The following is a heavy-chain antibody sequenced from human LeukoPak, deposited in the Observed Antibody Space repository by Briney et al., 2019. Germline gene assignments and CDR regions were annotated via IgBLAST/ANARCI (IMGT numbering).Heavy chain of an antibody. CDR2: IIPIFGTA. CDR1: GGTFSSYA. CDR3: ARDNSVEDTAWCFDP. D-gene: IGHD2-8*02. Sequence: SVKVSCKASGGTFSSYAISWVRQAPGQGLEWMGGIIPIFGTANYAQKFRGRVTITADKSTSTAYMELSSLRSEDTAVYYCARDNSVEDTAWCFDPWGQGTLVTVSS. J-gene: IGHJ5*02. V-gene: IGHV1-69*06.